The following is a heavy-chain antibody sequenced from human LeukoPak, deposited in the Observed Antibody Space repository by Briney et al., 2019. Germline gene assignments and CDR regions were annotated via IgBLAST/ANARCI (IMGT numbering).Heavy chain of an antibody. CDR1: AFTFSSYW. V-gene: IGHV3-74*01. Sequence: GGSLRLSCAASAFTFSSYWMHWVRRGPGKGLVWVSQINTDGSSTNYADSVKGRFTISRDNAKNTLYLQMSSLRAEDTAVYYCARGPQGIDYWGQGTLVTVSS. J-gene: IGHJ4*02. CDR3: ARGPQGIDY. D-gene: IGHD1-14*01. CDR2: INTDGSST.